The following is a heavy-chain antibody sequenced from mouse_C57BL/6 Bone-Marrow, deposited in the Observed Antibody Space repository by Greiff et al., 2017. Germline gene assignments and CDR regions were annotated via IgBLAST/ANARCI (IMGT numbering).Heavy chain of an antibody. CDR2: IYPGGGYT. CDR1: GYTFTNYW. Sequence: VQLQQSGAELVRPGTSVKMSCKASGYTFTNYWIGWAKQRPGHGLEWIGDIYPGGGYTNYNEKFKGKATLTADKSSSTAYMQFSSLTSEDSAIYYCARSFNDRGLGFAYWGQGTLVTVSA. V-gene: IGHV1-63*01. J-gene: IGHJ3*01. CDR3: ARSFNDRGLGFAY. D-gene: IGHD2-12*01.